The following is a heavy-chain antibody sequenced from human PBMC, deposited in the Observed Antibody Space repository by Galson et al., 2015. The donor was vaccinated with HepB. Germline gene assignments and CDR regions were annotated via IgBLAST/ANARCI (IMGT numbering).Heavy chain of an antibody. CDR3: ARVDRTLGKAGPCDY. CDR2: INPNSGGT. J-gene: IGHJ4*02. Sequence: SVKVSCKASGYTFTGYYMHWVRQAPGQGLEWMGWINPNSGGTNYAQKFQGRVTMARDTPISTAYMELSRLRSDDTAVYYCARVDRTLGKAGPCDYWGQGTLVTVSS. CDR1: GYTFTGYY. V-gene: IGHV1-2*02. D-gene: IGHD6-25*01.